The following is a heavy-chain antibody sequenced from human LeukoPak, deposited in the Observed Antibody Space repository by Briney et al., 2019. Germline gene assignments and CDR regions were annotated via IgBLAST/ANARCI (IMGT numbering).Heavy chain of an antibody. CDR3: AKDPRVVTARFWDY. CDR1: GFTFSSYA. D-gene: IGHD2-21*02. CDR2: ISGSGGST. Sequence: GGSLRLSCAASGFTFSSYAMSWVRQAPGKGLEWVSAISGSGGSTYYADSVKGRFTISRDNSKNTLYLQMNSLRAEDTAVYYCAKDPRVVTARFWDYWGQGTLVTVSS. V-gene: IGHV3-23*01. J-gene: IGHJ4*02.